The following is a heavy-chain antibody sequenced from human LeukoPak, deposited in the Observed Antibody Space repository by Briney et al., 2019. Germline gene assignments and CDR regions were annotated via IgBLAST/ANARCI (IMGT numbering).Heavy chain of an antibody. D-gene: IGHD3-3*01. Sequence: GGSLRLSCAASGFTFSSSAMHWVRQAPDKGLEWVAVISYDGSNKYYADSVKGRFTISRDNSKNTLYLQMNSLRAEDTAVYYCAKDIGAAADGFGVVIIWDYYYGMDVWGQGTTVTVSS. CDR1: GFTFSSSA. V-gene: IGHV3-30-3*01. J-gene: IGHJ6*02. CDR2: ISYDGSNK. CDR3: AKDIGAAADGFGVVIIWDYYYGMDV.